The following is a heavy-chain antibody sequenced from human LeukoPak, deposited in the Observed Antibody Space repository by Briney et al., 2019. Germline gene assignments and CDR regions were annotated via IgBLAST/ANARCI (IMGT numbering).Heavy chain of an antibody. Sequence: ASVKVSRKAFGYTFTSNYMHWVRQAPGQGPEWMGVISPSGGSTTYAQKFQGRVTLTRDMSTSTDYLELSSLRSEDTAVYYCARGGGSMIVVVISYFDYWGQGTLVTVSS. CDR2: ISPSGGST. J-gene: IGHJ4*02. CDR1: GYTFTSNY. V-gene: IGHV1-46*01. CDR3: ARGGGSMIVVVISYFDY. D-gene: IGHD3-22*01.